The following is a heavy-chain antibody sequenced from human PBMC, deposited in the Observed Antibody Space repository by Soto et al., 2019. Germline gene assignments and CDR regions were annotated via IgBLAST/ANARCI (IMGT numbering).Heavy chain of an antibody. CDR3: ARDLGPSSGSYPDY. CDR2: ISYHGTYT. Sequence: QVQLVESGGGVVQPGTSLRLSCAASGFTFSNYGMHCVRQAPGKGLEWVAVISYHGTYTHYTDSVKGRLTISRDNSKNTLYLQMNSLRTDDTALYYCARDLGPSSGSYPDYWGQGTLVTVSS. D-gene: IGHD1-26*01. CDR1: GFTFSNYG. J-gene: IGHJ4*02. V-gene: IGHV3-30*03.